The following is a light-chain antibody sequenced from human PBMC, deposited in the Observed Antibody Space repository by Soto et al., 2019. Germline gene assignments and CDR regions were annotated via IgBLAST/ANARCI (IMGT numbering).Light chain of an antibody. Sequence: EIVLTQSPATLAFSPGERATLPCRASQSVSSYLAWYQQKPGQAPRLLIYDASNRATGIPARVSGSGSGTDFTLTISSLEPEDFAVYYCQQRSNWPPTFGQGTKLEIK. CDR2: DAS. CDR3: QQRSNWPPT. J-gene: IGKJ2*01. V-gene: IGKV3-11*01. CDR1: QSVSSY.